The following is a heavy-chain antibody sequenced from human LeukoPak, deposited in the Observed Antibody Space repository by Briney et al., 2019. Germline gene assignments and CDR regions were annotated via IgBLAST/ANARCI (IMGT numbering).Heavy chain of an antibody. Sequence: PSETLSLTCTVSGYSISSAYYWGFIRQPPGKGLELIGSIYHSGSTYYNASLKSRVTISLDTSKNQFSLKLSSVTAADTAVYYCARGGHESSGYSPFAYWGQGTLVTVSS. D-gene: IGHD3-22*01. CDR1: GYSISSAYY. CDR2: IYHSGST. CDR3: ARGGHESSGYSPFAY. V-gene: IGHV4-38-2*02. J-gene: IGHJ4*02.